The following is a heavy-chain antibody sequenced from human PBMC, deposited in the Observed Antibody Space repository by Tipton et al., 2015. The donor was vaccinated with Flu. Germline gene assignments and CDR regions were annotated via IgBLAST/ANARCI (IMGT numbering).Heavy chain of an antibody. D-gene: IGHD3-22*01. Sequence: SLRLSCTASGLTFGDYAMSWVRRAPGKGLEWVGFIRSKAYGGTTEYAASVKGRFTISRDESKSIAYLQMNSLKTEDTAVYYCTRDEHYYDSRGYPNWVDSWDRGTLVTVSS. CDR1: GLTFGDYA. V-gene: IGHV3-49*04. CDR2: IRSKAYGGTT. J-gene: IGHJ5*01. CDR3: TRDEHYYDSRGYPNWVDS.